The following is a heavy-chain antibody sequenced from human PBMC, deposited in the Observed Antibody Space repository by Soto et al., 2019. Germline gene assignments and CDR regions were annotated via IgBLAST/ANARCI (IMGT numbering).Heavy chain of an antibody. D-gene: IGHD2-2*02. CDR1: GFTIRNYW. CDR3: VRDHCSTATCYTVWFDP. J-gene: IGHJ5*02. V-gene: IGHV3-74*01. Sequence: GTLRLSCAASGFTIRNYWMHCVRQVPGKGLVWVARIHSDGSITNSANSVKGRFTISRDNAKNTLYLQMNRLKAEDTAVYYCVRDHCSTATCYTVWFDPCGQGT. CDR2: IHSDGSIT.